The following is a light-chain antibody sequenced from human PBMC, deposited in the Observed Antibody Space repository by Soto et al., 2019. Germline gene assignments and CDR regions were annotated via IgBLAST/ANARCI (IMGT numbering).Light chain of an antibody. Sequence: EIVLTQSPGTLSLSPGERATLSCRASQSVSRNFLAWYLQKPGQTPRLLIYGASSRATGIPDRFSGSGSGTDFTITISRLEPEDFAVYYCQQYGSSPWTFGQGTKVEIK. J-gene: IGKJ1*01. V-gene: IGKV3-20*01. CDR2: GAS. CDR3: QQYGSSPWT. CDR1: QSVSRNF.